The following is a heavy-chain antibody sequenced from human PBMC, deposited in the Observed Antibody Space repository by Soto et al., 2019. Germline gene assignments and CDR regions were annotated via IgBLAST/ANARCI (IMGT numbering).Heavy chain of an antibody. D-gene: IGHD6-19*01. CDR1: GFTFSSYA. V-gene: IGHV3-23*01. CDR2: ISGSGGST. CDR3: AKAPSSCWGRVWFDY. Sequence: EVQLLESGGGLVQPGGSLRLSCEVSGFTFSSYAMSWVRQAPGKGLEWVSAISGSGGSTYYADSVRGRFTISRDNSQNTLYLQMNSLRAEDTAVYNCAKAPSSCWGRVWFDYWGQGTLVTVSS. J-gene: IGHJ4*02.